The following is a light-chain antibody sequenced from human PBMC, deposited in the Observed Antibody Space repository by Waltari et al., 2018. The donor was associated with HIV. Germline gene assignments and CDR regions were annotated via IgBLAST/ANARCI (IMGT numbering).Light chain of an antibody. J-gene: IGLJ2*01. CDR3: SSHAGSKVV. CDR2: DVI. Sequence: QSALTQPPSASGSPGQSVTLSCTGTSSDVGGYNSVPWHQQHPGKAPKLMIYDVIKRPSGVPDRFSGSKSGNTASLTVSGLQPEDEADYYCSSHAGSKVVFGGGTRLTVL. V-gene: IGLV2-8*01. CDR1: SSDVGGYNS.